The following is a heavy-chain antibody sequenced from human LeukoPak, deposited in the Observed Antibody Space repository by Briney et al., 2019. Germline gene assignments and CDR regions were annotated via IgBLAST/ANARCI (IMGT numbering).Heavy chain of an antibody. CDR1: GFTFNRYA. J-gene: IGHJ4*02. CDR3: AKTSQYSSGWFDY. V-gene: IGHV3-23*01. Sequence: GGSLRLSCAASGFTFNRYAMSWVRQAPGKGLEWVSTISGSGGSTYYVDSVKGRFTISRDNSRNTLDIEMNSLRPEDTAVYYCAKTSQYSSGWFDYWGQGTLVAVSS. D-gene: IGHD6-19*01. CDR2: ISGSGGST.